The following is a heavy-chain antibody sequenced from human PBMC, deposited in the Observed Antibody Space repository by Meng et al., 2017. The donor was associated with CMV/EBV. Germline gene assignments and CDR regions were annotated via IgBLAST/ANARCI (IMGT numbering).Heavy chain of an antibody. J-gene: IGHJ4*02. D-gene: IGHD7-27*01. CDR1: FDRVSSNSAA. V-gene: IGHV6-1*01. CDR3: ARVTGYSIYYFDY. Sequence: VLRPQAGPVLVQPSQSVLLTCAISFDRVSSNSAAWNLIRQSPSRGLEWLGRTYYRTKWYNDYAVSVKSRITINPDTSKNQFSLQLNSVTPEDTAVYYCARVTGYSIYYFDYWGQGTLVTVSS. CDR2: TYYRTKWYN.